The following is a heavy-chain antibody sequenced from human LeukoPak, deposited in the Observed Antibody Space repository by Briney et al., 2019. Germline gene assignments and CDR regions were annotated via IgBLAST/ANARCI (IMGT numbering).Heavy chain of an antibody. Sequence: ASVKVSCKPSGYSFTRNGISWVRQAPGQGLEWMARISANSGNTNYAQNFQDRVALTTDTSTSTAYMELRSLRSDDTAVYYCARDVNYAFDYWGQGTLVTVSS. CDR3: ARDVNYAFDY. V-gene: IGHV1-18*01. D-gene: IGHD3-16*01. CDR2: ISANSGNT. J-gene: IGHJ4*02. CDR1: GYSFTRNG.